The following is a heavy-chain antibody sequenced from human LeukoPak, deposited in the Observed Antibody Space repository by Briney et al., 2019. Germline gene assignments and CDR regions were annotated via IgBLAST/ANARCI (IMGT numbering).Heavy chain of an antibody. Sequence: GASVKVSCKTSGYTFTGYYMHWVRQAPGQGLEWMGRINPNSGGTNYPQKFQGRVTMTRDTSITTAYMELSRLRSDDTAVYYCATDAWGYYDSSGYYRQADYWGQGTLVTVSS. J-gene: IGHJ4*02. D-gene: IGHD3-22*01. V-gene: IGHV1-2*06. CDR2: INPNSGGT. CDR1: GYTFTGYY. CDR3: ATDAWGYYDSSGYYRQADY.